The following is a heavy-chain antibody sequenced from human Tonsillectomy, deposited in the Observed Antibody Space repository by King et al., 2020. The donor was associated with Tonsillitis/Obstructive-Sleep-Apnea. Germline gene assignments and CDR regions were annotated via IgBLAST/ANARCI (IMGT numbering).Heavy chain of an antibody. D-gene: IGHD5-24*01. CDR3: ARTISWFDP. J-gene: IGHJ5*02. CDR1: GYTFINYD. V-gene: IGHV1-18*01. CDR2: ISAYNGIT. Sequence: QLVQSGAEVKKPGASVKVSCKASGYTFINYDISWVRQAPGQGLEWLGWISAYNGITKYAQKFQGRATMTTDTSTTTAYMELRSLRSDDTAVYYCARTISWFDPWGQGTLVTVSS.